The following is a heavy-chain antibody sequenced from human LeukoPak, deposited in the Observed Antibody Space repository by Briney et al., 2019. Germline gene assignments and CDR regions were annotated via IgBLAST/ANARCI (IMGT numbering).Heavy chain of an antibody. J-gene: IGHJ1*01. CDR2: IYYSGST. V-gene: IGHV4-59*01. D-gene: IGHD6-13*01. Sequence: PSETLSLTCTVSGGSISSYYWSWIRQPPGKGLEWIGYIYYSGSTNYNPSLKSRVTISVDTSKNQFSLKLSSVTAADTAVYYCGRASGSSWPEYFHHWGQGTLVTVSA. CDR1: GGSISSYY. CDR3: GRASGSSWPEYFHH.